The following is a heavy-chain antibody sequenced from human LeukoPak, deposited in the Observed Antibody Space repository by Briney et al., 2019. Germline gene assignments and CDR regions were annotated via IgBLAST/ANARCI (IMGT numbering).Heavy chain of an antibody. CDR1: GFTFNSYE. D-gene: IGHD3-10*01. J-gene: IGHJ6*03. CDR2: ISSSGSTI. Sequence: GGSPRLSCAASGFTFNSYEMNWVRQAPGKGLEWVSYISSSGSTIYYADSVKGRFTISRDNAKNSLYLQMNSLRAEDTAVYYCARDRGYYYMDVWGKGTTVTVSS. CDR3: ARDRGYYYMDV. V-gene: IGHV3-48*03.